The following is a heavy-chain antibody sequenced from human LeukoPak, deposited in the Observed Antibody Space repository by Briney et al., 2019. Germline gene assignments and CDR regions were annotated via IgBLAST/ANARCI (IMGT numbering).Heavy chain of an antibody. CDR2: IHYSGTT. CDR1: GGSISSYY. Sequence: PSETLSLTCTVSGGSISSYYWSWIRQPPGKGLGWIGDIHYSGTTDYNPSLKSRVTISVDTSKNQFSLKLNSVTSADTAVYYCARGYGWSSYNNFNHWGQGILVTVSS. D-gene: IGHD3-10*01. CDR3: ARGYGWSSYNNFNH. V-gene: IGHV4-59*01. J-gene: IGHJ4*02.